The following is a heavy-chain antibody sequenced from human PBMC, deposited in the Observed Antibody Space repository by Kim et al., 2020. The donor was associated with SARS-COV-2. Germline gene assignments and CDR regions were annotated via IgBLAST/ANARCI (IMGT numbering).Heavy chain of an antibody. J-gene: IGHJ6*01. V-gene: IGHV4-59*08. CDR2: IYYSGST. D-gene: IGHD3-10*01. CDR3: ARMYYYGSGSYYYYYYYG. CDR1: GGPISSYY. Sequence: SETLSLTCTVSGGPISSYYWSWIRQPPGKGLEWIGYIYYSGSTNYNPSLKSRVTISVDTSKNQFSLKLSSVTAADTAVYYCARMYYYGSGSYYYYYYYG.